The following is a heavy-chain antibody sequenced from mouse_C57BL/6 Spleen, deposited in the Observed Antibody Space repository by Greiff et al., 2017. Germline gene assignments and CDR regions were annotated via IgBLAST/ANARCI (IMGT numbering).Heavy chain of an antibody. Sequence: EVHLVESGGGLVKPGGSLKLSCAASGFTFSDYGMHWVRQAPEKGLEWVAYISSGSSTIYYADTVKGRFTISRDNAKNTLFLQMTSLRSEDTAMYYCARVYYGSSWDYFDYWGQGTTLTVSS. CDR1: GFTFSDYG. J-gene: IGHJ2*01. CDR2: ISSGSSTI. CDR3: ARVYYGSSWDYFDY. V-gene: IGHV5-17*01. D-gene: IGHD1-1*01.